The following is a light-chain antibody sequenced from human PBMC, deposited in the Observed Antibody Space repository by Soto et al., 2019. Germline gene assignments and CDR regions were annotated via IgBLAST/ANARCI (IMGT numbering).Light chain of an antibody. CDR1: QSISNW. CDR2: KAS. J-gene: IGKJ1*01. V-gene: IGKV1-5*03. Sequence: DIQMTQSPSTLSASVGDRVTITCRASQSISNWLAWYQQKPGKAPNLLIYKASSLQSGVPSRFSGSGSGTEFTPTISSLQPDDSATYYCQQYNNYMWTFGQGTKVEI. CDR3: QQYNNYMWT.